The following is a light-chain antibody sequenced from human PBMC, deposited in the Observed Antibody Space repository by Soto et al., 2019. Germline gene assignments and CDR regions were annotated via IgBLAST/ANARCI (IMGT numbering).Light chain of an antibody. V-gene: IGKV1-5*01. Sequence: DIQMTMSTSTLSATVGDSVTFTCRASQDIERWLAWYQQKPGKAPKLLLYDVSSLESGVPSRFSGSGSGTEFILTINGLQPDDFATYFCQQFKSGTWTFGQGTKVDIK. J-gene: IGKJ1*01. CDR1: QDIERW. CDR2: DVS. CDR3: QQFKSGTWT.